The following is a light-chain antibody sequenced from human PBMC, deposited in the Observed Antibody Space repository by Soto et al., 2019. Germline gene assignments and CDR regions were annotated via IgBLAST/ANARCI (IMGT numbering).Light chain of an antibody. CDR3: QQYEASPLT. V-gene: IGKV3-20*01. Sequence: IVLTQSPGTLSLSPGERANLSCRASQSLSTYSLAWYQQKPGQTPRLLIYAASTRDTDIPDRFNGSGSGTDFALTISRLEPEDFALYYCQQYEASPLTFGPGTKVDVK. J-gene: IGKJ3*01. CDR1: QSLSTYS. CDR2: AAS.